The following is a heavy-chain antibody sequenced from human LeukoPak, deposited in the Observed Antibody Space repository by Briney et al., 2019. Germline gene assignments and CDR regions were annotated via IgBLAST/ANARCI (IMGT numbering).Heavy chain of an antibody. CDR2: IIPILGTA. V-gene: IGHV1-69*16. J-gene: IGHJ4*02. D-gene: IGHD2-15*01. Sequence: SVKVSCKASGGTFSSYTISWVRQAPGQGLEWMGRIIPILGTANYAQKFQGRVTITTDESTSTAYMELSSLRSEDTAVYYCARDGWDCSGGSCYFDYWGQGTLVTVSS. CDR3: ARDGWDCSGGSCYFDY. CDR1: GGTFSSYT.